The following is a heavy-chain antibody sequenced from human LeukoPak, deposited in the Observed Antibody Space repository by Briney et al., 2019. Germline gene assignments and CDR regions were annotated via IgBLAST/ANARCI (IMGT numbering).Heavy chain of an antibody. CDR3: ARGARGYDILTGYYSNRYFDY. D-gene: IGHD3-9*01. CDR2: IYSGGST. CDR1: GFTVSSNY. Sequence: GGSLRLSCAASGFTVSSNYMSWVRQAPGKGLEWVSVIYSGGSTYYADSVKGRFTISRDNSKNTLYLQMNSLRAEDTAVYYCARGARGYDILTGYYSNRYFDYWGQGTLVTVSS. J-gene: IGHJ4*02. V-gene: IGHV3-66*01.